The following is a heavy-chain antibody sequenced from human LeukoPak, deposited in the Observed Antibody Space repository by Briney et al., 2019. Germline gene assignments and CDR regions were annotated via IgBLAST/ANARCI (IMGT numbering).Heavy chain of an antibody. CDR3: ARGAEAETSPLDY. CDR1: GYIFSDYY. Sequence: ASVTVSCKASGYIFSDYYMHWVRQAPGQGLEWLGWINPKTGAADYAQQFRGRITMTGDTSINTDYMEMKRVTSDDTAVYYCARGAEAETSPLDYWGQGTLVTVSS. J-gene: IGHJ4*02. D-gene: IGHD6-13*01. CDR2: INPKTGAA. V-gene: IGHV1-2*02.